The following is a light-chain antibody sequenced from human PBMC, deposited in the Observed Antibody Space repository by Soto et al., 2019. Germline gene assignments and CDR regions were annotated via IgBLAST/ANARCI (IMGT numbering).Light chain of an antibody. CDR3: QQYDNVPLT. CDR2: DAS. Sequence: DIQMTQSPYSLSSSVGDRVTITCHAGQDISNSLNWYQHKPGKAPKLLIYDASSLETGVPSRFGGSGSGTDFTFTISSLQPEDISTYYCQQYDNVPLTFGGGTKVEI. CDR1: QDISNS. V-gene: IGKV1-33*01. J-gene: IGKJ4*01.